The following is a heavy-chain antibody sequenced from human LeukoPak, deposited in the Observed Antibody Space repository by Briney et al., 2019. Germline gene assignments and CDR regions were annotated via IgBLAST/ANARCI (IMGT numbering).Heavy chain of an antibody. V-gene: IGHV4-38-2*02. D-gene: IGHD4-23*01. CDR2: IYHSGNT. CDR3: ARGTVVTPFDY. CDR1: GYSIRSDDY. Sequence: SETLSLTCTVSGYSIRSDDYWGWVRQPPGKGLEWIGSIYHSGNTYYNPSLKSRVTMSVDTSKNQFSLKLSSVTAADTAVYYCARGTVVTPFDYWGQGTLVTVSS. J-gene: IGHJ4*02.